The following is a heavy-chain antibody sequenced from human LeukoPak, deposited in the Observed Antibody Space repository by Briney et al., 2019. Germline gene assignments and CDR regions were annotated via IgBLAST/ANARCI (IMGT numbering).Heavy chain of an antibody. J-gene: IGHJ4*02. CDR3: ASRLYCSNTRCRNFPFAY. D-gene: IGHD2-2*01. V-gene: IGHV1-69*13. Sequence: SVKVSCKASGGTFSSYAISWVRQAPGQGLEWMGGIIPIFGTANYAQKFQGRVTITADESTSAAYMELSSLRSEDTAIYYCASRLYCSNTRCRNFPFAYWGQGTLVTVSS. CDR2: IIPIFGTA. CDR1: GGTFSSYA.